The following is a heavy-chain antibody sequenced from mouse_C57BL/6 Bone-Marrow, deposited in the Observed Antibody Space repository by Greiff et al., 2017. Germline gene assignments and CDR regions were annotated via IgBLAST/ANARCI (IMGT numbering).Heavy chain of an antibody. CDR3: AGSGSAY. CDR2: IDPSDSYT. D-gene: IGHD3-2*02. V-gene: IGHV1-50*01. CDR1: GYTFTSYW. J-gene: IGHJ3*01. Sequence: QVQLQQPGAELVKPGASVKLSCKASGYTFTSYWMQWVKQRPGQGLEWIGEIDPSDSYTNYNQKFKGKATLTVDTSSSTAYMQLSSLTSEDSAVYYGAGSGSAYWGQGTLVTVSA.